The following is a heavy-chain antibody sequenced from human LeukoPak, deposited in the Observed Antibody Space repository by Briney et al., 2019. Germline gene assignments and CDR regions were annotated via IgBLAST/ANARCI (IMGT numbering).Heavy chain of an antibody. CDR2: VSDNGRST. CDR1: GVTFSDYP. Sequence: PGASLRLSCAVSGVTFSDYPMSWVRQTPGKGLECVSSVSDNGRSTHYADSVKGRFTISRDNSKNTVYLQMNRLRAEDTGIYFCAKGLLHHLLFGGTFDHWGQGALVTVSS. CDR3: AKGLLHHLLFGGTFDH. D-gene: IGHD3-3*01. V-gene: IGHV3-23*01. J-gene: IGHJ4*02.